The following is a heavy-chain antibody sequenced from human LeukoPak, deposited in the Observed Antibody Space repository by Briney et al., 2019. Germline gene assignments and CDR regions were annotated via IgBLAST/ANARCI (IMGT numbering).Heavy chain of an antibody. CDR3: AKDAAGPVDY. CDR1: GFTFSTYA. J-gene: IGHJ4*02. CDR2: ISGSGGYT. V-gene: IGHV3-23*01. D-gene: IGHD6-25*01. Sequence: GGSLRLSCAVSGFTFSTYAMSWVRQAPGKGLEWVSAISGSGGYTSYADSVRGRFTISRDNSKNTLYLQMNSLRAEDTAVYYCAKDAAGPVDYWGQGTLVTVSS.